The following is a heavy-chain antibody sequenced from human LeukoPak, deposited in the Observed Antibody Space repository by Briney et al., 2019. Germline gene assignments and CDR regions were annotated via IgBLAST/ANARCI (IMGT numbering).Heavy chain of an antibody. Sequence: SETLSLTCAVYGGSFSGYYWSWIRQPPGKGLEWIGEINHSGSTNYNPSLKSRVTISVDTSKNHFSLKLSSVTAADTAVYYCARHYYYFDNTYHYYFDYWGQGTLVTVSS. CDR2: INHSGST. D-gene: IGHD3-22*01. J-gene: IGHJ4*02. CDR3: ARHYYYFDNTYHYYFDY. CDR1: GGSFSGYY. V-gene: IGHV4-34*01.